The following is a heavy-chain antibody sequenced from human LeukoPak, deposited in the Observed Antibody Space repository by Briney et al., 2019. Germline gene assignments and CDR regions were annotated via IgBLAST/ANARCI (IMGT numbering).Heavy chain of an antibody. D-gene: IGHD2/OR15-2a*01. Sequence: ASVTVSCKTSGFTFTTHDINWVRQATGKGLEWMGSMNPGSGDTGYDQRFQGRVTLTRDTSINTAYMELSSLRSDDAAVYYCARGLGSYSTTWYPPLRYWGQGTLVTVSS. J-gene: IGHJ4*02. CDR1: GFTFTTHD. CDR3: ARGLGSYSTTWYPPLRY. CDR2: MNPGSGDT. V-gene: IGHV1-8*01.